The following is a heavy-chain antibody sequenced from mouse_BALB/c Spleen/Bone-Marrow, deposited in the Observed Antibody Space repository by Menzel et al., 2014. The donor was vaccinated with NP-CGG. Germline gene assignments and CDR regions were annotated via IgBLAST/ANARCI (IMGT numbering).Heavy chain of an antibody. CDR1: GFTFTDYY. CDR2: IRNKANGYTT. Sequence: EMQGVESGGGLVQPGGSLRLSCATSGFTFTDYYMNWVRQPPGKALEWLGFIRNKANGYTTEHSASVKSRFTISRDNSQNILYLQMNTLRADDSATYYCARDKGRVFFDYWGQGTTLTVSS. J-gene: IGHJ2*01. CDR3: ARDKGRVFFDY. V-gene: IGHV7-3*02.